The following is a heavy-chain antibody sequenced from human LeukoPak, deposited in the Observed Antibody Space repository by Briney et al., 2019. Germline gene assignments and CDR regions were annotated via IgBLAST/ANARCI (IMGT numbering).Heavy chain of an antibody. CDR2: ISGRSYSM. Sequence: KPGGSLRLSCGASGFSLNESYMTWIRQAPGRGLEWVAYISGRSYSMYYAESVKGRFTISRDNARNSLYLHMNSLRADDTAVYYCARGKRRFDSWGQGTLVTVSS. J-gene: IGHJ4*02. CDR3: ARGKRRFDS. V-gene: IGHV3-11*01. CDR1: GFSLNESY.